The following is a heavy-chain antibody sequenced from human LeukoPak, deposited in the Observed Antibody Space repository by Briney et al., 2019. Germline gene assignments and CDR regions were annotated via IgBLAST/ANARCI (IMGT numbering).Heavy chain of an antibody. CDR2: IIPIFGTA. J-gene: IGHJ5*02. V-gene: IGHV1-69*13. D-gene: IGHD3-9*01. CDR1: GGTFSSYA. Sequence: GASVNVSFKASGGTFSSYAISWVRQAAGQGLEWMGGIIPIFGTANYAQKFQGRVTITADESPRTAYMELSRLRSEDTGVYYCARDRGYDILTGYFPNWFDPWGQGTLVTVSS. CDR3: ARDRGYDILTGYFPNWFDP.